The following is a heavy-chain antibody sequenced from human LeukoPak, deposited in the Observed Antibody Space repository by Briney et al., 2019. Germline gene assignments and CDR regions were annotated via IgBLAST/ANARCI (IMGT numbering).Heavy chain of an antibody. J-gene: IGHJ4*02. CDR3: ARGDDYGDYYFDY. D-gene: IGHD4-17*01. Sequence: PGGSPRLSCAASGFIFSNYVMSWVRQAPGKGLEWVSGFTGSGDTTYYADSVKGRFTISRDNSKNTLYLQMNSLRAEDTAVYYCARGDDYGDYYFDYWGQGTLVTVSS. CDR2: FTGSGDTT. V-gene: IGHV3-23*01. CDR1: GFIFSNYV.